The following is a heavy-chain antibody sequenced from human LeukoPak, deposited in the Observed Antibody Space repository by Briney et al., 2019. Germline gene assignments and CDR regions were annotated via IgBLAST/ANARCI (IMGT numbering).Heavy chain of an antibody. J-gene: IGHJ4*02. D-gene: IGHD3-16*01. CDR2: IKQDGSEK. CDR3: ARDSDVPFDY. CDR1: GFTFDDYA. Sequence: GGSLRLSCAASGFTFDDYAMHWVRQAPGKGLEWVANIKQDGSEKDYVDSVKGRFTISRDNAKNSLYLQMNSLRVEDTAVYYCARDSDVPFDYWGQGTLVTVSS. V-gene: IGHV3-7*01.